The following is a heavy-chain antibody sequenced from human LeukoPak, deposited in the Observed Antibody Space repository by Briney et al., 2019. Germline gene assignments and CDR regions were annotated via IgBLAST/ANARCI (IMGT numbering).Heavy chain of an antibody. CDR2: ISSNGGST. D-gene: IGHD6-13*01. J-gene: IGHJ4*02. V-gene: IGHV3-64*01. Sequence: GGSLRLSCAASGFTFSSYAMHWVRQAPGKGLEYVSAISSNGGSTYYANSVKGRFTISRDNSKNTLYLQMGSLRAEDMAVYYCARVSSSSWFYFDYWGQGTLVTVSS. CDR3: ARVSSSSWFYFDY. CDR1: GFTFSSYA.